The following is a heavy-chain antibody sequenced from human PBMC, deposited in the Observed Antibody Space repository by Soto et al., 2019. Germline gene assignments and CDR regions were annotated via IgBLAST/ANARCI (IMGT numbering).Heavy chain of an antibody. CDR2: ISYDGSNK. Sequence: GGSLRLSCAASGFTFSSYAMHWVHQAPGKGLEWVAVISYDGSNKYYADSVKGRFTISRDNSKNTLYLQMNSLRAEDTAVYYCLTPFDPWGQGTLVTVSS. CDR1: GFTFSSYA. CDR3: LTPFDP. J-gene: IGHJ5*02. V-gene: IGHV3-30-3*01.